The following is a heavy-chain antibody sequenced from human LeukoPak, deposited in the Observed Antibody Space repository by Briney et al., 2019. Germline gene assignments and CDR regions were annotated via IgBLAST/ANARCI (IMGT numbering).Heavy chain of an antibody. V-gene: IGHV3-11*04. CDR1: GFTFSDYY. Sequence: PWGSLRLSCAASGFTFSDYYMSWIRQAPGKGLEWVSYISSSGSTIYYADSVKGRFTISRDNAKSSLYLQMNSLRAEDTAVYYCAREGYYYGSGSYYNVPGFDYWGQGTLVTVSS. CDR2: ISSSGSTI. J-gene: IGHJ4*02. CDR3: AREGYYYGSGSYYNVPGFDY. D-gene: IGHD3-10*01.